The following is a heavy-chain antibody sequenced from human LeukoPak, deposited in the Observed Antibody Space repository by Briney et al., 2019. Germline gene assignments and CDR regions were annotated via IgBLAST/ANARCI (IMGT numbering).Heavy chain of an antibody. V-gene: IGHV3-49*03. J-gene: IGHJ4*02. CDR1: GFTFGDYA. D-gene: IGHD6-13*01. CDR3: TRGVSYSSSWYRDYFDY. Sequence: GGSLRLSCTASGFTFGDYAMSWFRQAPGKGLEWVGFIRSKAYGGTTEYSASVKGRFTISRDDSKSIAYPQMNSLKTEDTAVYYCTRGVSYSSSWYRDYFDYWGQGTLVTVSS. CDR2: IRSKAYGGTT.